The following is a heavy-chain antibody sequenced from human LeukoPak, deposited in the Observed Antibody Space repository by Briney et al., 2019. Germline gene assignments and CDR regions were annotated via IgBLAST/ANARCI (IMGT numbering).Heavy chain of an antibody. CDR1: GGSISSSSYY. D-gene: IGHD2-15*01. CDR2: IYYSGST. CDR3: ARQSLDIVVVVAAWIDY. V-gene: IGHV4-39*01. Sequence: SETLSLTCTVSGGSISSSSYYWGWIRQPPGKGLEWIGSIYYSGSTYYNPSLKSRVTISVDTSENQFSLKLSSVTAADTAVYYCARQSLDIVVVVAAWIDYWGQGTLVTVSS. J-gene: IGHJ4*02.